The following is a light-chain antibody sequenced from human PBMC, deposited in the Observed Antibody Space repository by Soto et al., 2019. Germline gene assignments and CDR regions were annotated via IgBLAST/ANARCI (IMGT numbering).Light chain of an antibody. CDR1: SSDVGGYNY. J-gene: IGLJ1*01. Sequence: QAVVTQPASVSGSPGQSITISCTGTSSDVGGYNYVSWYQQHPGKAPKLMIYDVSNRPSGVSNRFSGSKSGNTASLTISGLQAEDEADYYCSSYTSSSTAPKVFGTGTKLTVL. CDR3: SSYTSSSTAPKV. CDR2: DVS. V-gene: IGLV2-14*01.